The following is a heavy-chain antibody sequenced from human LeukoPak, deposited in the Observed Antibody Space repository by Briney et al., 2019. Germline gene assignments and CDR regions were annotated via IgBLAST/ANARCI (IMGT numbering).Heavy chain of an antibody. CDR2: TYYTSKWYD. CDR3: AREGWFGEPPSHWFDP. D-gene: IGHD3-10*01. J-gene: IGHJ5*02. CDR1: GDSVSTKSAT. V-gene: IGHV6-1*01. Sequence: SQTLSLTCAISGDSVSTKSATWNWIRQSPSRGLEWLGRTYYTSKWYDDYAVSVKSRITINPDTSKNQFSLQLNSVTPEDTAVYYCAREGWFGEPPSHWFDPWGQGTLVTVSS.